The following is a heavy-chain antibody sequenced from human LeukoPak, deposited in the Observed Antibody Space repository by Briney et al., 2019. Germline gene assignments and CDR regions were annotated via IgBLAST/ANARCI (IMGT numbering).Heavy chain of an antibody. CDR2: VSAYADNT. D-gene: IGHD1-26*01. J-gene: IGHJ4*02. V-gene: IGHV1-18*01. CDR3: ARDCIGCHGFDS. CDR1: GYTFTSYD. Sequence: ASVKVSCKTSGYTFTSYDISWVRQAPGQGLEWMGWVSAYADNTNYVQKFQGRVTMTTDTSTSTAYMELRSLRSDDTAVYYCARDCIGCHGFDSWGQGTLVTVSS.